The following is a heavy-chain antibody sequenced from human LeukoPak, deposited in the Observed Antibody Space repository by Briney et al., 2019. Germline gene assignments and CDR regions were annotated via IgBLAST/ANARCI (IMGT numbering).Heavy chain of an antibody. CDR3: ARGPRGYSYGTHLRY. CDR2: INHSGST. Sequence: ASETLSLTCAVYGGSFSGYYWSWIRQPPGKGLEWIGEINHSGSTNYNPSLKSRVTISVDTSKNQFSLKLSSVTAADTAVYYCARGPRGYSYGTHLRYWGQGTLVTVSS. D-gene: IGHD5-18*01. V-gene: IGHV4-34*01. CDR1: GGSFSGYY. J-gene: IGHJ4*02.